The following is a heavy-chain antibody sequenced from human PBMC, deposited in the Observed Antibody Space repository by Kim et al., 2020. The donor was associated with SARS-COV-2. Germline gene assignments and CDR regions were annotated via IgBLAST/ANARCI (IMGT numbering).Heavy chain of an antibody. V-gene: IGHV4-59*01. Sequence: SETLSLTCTVSGGSMSSYFWSWIRQPPGKGLEWIAYISNSGTTNYKPSLKSRVTISIDTSKNQFSLRLTSVTAADTAVYYCARTVGGWTYYYYGMDVWGQGTTVTVSS. CDR1: GGSMSSYF. D-gene: IGHD3-16*01. CDR2: ISNSGTT. CDR3: ARTVGGWTYYYYGMDV. J-gene: IGHJ6*02.